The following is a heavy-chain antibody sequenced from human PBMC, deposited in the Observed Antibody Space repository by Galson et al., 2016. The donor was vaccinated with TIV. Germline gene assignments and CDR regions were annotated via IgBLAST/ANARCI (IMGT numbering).Heavy chain of an antibody. V-gene: IGHV6-1*01. D-gene: IGHD3-16*01. CDR1: GDSVSSNSAA. CDR2: TFYRSKWYN. J-gene: IGHJ4*02. CDR3: ARATPSLFGIIMTLDS. Sequence: CAISGDSVSSNSAAWNWLRQSPSRGLEWLGRTFYRSKWYNDYAPSVKSRITINPDTSKNQFSLQLNSVTPEDTAVYYCARATPSLFGIIMTLDSWGQGTPVTVSS.